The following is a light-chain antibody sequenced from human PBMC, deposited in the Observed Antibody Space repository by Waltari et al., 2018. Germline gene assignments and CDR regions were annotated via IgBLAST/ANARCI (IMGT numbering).Light chain of an antibody. CDR1: SSDFGSYNR. V-gene: IGLV2-18*01. Sequence: VTSSDFGSYNRVSWYQQPPGTAPKLIFYDVSDRPSGVPDRFSGSKSGNTASLTISGLQTEDEADYYCSLYTSSSTWVFGGGTKLTVL. J-gene: IGLJ3*02. CDR2: DVS. CDR3: SLYTSSSTWV.